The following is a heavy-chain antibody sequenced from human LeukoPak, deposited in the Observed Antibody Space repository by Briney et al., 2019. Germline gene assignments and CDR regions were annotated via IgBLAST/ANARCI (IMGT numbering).Heavy chain of an antibody. Sequence: PSESLSLTCTVSGGSISSYYWSWFRQSPGTGLEWIGSICHTGSTNYNPSLKSRVTISVDKSKNQFSLKLSSLTAADTAVYYCARANYFDYWGQGTLVTVSS. V-gene: IGHV4-59*01. CDR2: ICHTGST. CDR1: GGSISSYY. J-gene: IGHJ4*02. CDR3: ARANYFDY.